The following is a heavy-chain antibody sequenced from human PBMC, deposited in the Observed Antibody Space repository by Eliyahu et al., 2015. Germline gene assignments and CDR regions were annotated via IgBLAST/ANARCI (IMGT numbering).Heavy chain of an antibody. CDR2: ISSSSSYI. D-gene: IGHD2-21*01. Sequence: EVQLVESGGGLVKPGGSLRLSXXAXGFTFSTYSMHWVRQGXGKGLEWVSSISSSSSYIYYADSVKGRFTISRDNAKNSLYLQMNSLRGEDTAVYYCARDQASGVIDDAFDLWGQGTMVTVSS. J-gene: IGHJ3*01. CDR1: GFTFSTYS. CDR3: ARDQASGVIDDAFDL. V-gene: IGHV3-21*01.